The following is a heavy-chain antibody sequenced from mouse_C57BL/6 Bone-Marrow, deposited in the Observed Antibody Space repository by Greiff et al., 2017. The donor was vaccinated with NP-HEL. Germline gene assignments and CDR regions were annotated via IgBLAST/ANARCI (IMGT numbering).Heavy chain of an antibody. CDR1: GYTFTSYW. CDR3: ARKATVVAPYYFDY. Sequence: QVQLQQPGAELVMPGASVKLFCKASGYTFTSYWMPWVKQRPGQGLEWIGEIDPSDSYTTYYQKFKGKSTLPVDKSSSTAYMQPSRLTSEDSAVYYFARKATVVAPYYFDYWGQGTTLTVSS. V-gene: IGHV1-69*01. CDR2: IDPSDSYT. D-gene: IGHD1-1*01. J-gene: IGHJ2*01.